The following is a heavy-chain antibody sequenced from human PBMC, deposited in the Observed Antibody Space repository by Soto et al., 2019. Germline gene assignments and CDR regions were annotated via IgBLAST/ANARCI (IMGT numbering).Heavy chain of an antibody. D-gene: IGHD6-19*01. Sequence: SGPTLVNPTQTLTLTCTFSGFSLSISGMCVSWIRQPPGKALEWLALIDWDDDKYYSTSLKTRLTISKDTSKNQVVLTMTNMDPVDTATYYCARIRPPCHSGWPTEDAFDIWGQGTMVTVSS. V-gene: IGHV2-70*01. CDR1: GFSLSISGMC. CDR3: ARIRPPCHSGWPTEDAFDI. CDR2: IDWDDDK. J-gene: IGHJ3*02.